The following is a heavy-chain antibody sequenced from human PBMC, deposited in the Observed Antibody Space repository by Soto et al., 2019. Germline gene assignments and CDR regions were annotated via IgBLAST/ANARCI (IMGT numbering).Heavy chain of an antibody. V-gene: IGHV3-66*01. CDR2: IYSGGNT. CDR1: GFTVGSAY. J-gene: IGHJ4*02. CDR3: ARDPWVGDIGDY. D-gene: IGHD4-17*01. Sequence: DVQLVESGGGLVLRGESLRLSCAASGFTVGSAYMSWVRQAPGKGLEWVAGIYSGGNTYYADSVKGRFTISRDTSKNXXXXXXNSLRAEDAAIYYCARDPWVGDIGDYWGQGTLVTVSS.